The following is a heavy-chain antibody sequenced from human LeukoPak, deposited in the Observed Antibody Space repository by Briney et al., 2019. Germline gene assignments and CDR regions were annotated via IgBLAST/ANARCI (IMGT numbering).Heavy chain of an antibody. CDR1: GYTFTSYG. CDR3: ARGYDYGEVDY. Sequence: ASVKVSCKASGYTFTSYGISWVRQAPGQGLEWMGWISAHNGNTNYAQKFQGRVTMTRDMSTSTVYMELSSLRSEDTAVYYCARGYDYGEVDYWGQGTLVTVSS. V-gene: IGHV1-18*01. CDR2: ISAHNGNT. J-gene: IGHJ4*02. D-gene: IGHD4-17*01.